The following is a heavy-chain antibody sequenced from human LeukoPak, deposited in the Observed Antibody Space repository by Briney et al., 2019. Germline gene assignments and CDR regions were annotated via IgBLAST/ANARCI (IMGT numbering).Heavy chain of an antibody. D-gene: IGHD7-27*01. V-gene: IGHV4-59*01. CDR2: IYYSGST. Sequence: NPSETLSLTCTVSGGSISSYYWSWIRQPPGKGLEWIGYIYYSGSTNYNPSLKSRVTISVDTSENQFSLKLSSVTAADTAVYYCARGLGMGYFDYWGQGTLVTVSS. CDR1: GGSISSYY. J-gene: IGHJ4*02. CDR3: ARGLGMGYFDY.